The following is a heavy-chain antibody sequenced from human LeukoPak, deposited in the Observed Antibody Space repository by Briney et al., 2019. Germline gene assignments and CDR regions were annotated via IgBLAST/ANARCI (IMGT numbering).Heavy chain of an antibody. Sequence: GGSLRLSCAASGFTFSSYAMTWVRQAPGKGLEWVSTISGSGGSTYYADSVKGRFTISRDNSKNTVYLQMNSLRAEDTAVYYCAREGGFGYDDAFDTWGHGTTVTVSS. D-gene: IGHD3-16*02. CDR2: ISGSGGST. V-gene: IGHV3-23*01. CDR1: GFTFSSYA. J-gene: IGHJ3*02. CDR3: AREGGFGYDDAFDT.